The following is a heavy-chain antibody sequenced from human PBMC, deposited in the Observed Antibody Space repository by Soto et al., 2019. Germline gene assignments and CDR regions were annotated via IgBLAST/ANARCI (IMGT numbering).Heavy chain of an antibody. J-gene: IGHJ4*02. V-gene: IGHV4-61*08. CDR3: SRGGHHYLRMI. CDR2: ISFTGDT. Sequence: SETLSLTCTVSGASVSSGAYYWSWIRQPPGKGLEWIGYISFTGDTTYNPSLKSRVTIAVDTSKNQFSLKLRSATAADTALYYCSRGGHHYLRMIWGQRTLVIVSS. CDR1: GASVSSGAYY. D-gene: IGHD3-16*01.